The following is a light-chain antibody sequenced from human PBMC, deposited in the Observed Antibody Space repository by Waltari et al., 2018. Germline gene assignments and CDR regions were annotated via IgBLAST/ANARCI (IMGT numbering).Light chain of an antibody. CDR2: GAY. CDR3: QQSGTSHS. CDR1: QTVRSNY. J-gene: IGKJ2*03. Sequence: ILLTQSPGTLSLSPGDRATLSCWNKQTVRSNYLAWYQQKPGQAHRRLCYGAYTRATGIPDRFSGSGAGTYFTLTIDRLEPEEFAVYYCQQSGTSHSFGQGTKLEI. V-gene: IGKV3-20*01.